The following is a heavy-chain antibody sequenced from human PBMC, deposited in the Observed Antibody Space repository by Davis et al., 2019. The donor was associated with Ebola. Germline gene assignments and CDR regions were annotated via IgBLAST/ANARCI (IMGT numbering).Heavy chain of an antibody. J-gene: IGHJ6*02. CDR2: ISSNGGST. V-gene: IGHV3-64D*08. D-gene: IGHD3-9*01. CDR3: VKGLGDYDILTGYFYYGMDV. CDR1: GFTFSSYA. Sequence: GESLKISCSASGFTFSSYAMHWVRQAPGKGLEYASAISSNGGSTYYADSVKGRFTISRDNSKNTLYLQMSSLRAEDTAVYYCVKGLGDYDILTGYFYYGMDVWGQGTTVTVSS.